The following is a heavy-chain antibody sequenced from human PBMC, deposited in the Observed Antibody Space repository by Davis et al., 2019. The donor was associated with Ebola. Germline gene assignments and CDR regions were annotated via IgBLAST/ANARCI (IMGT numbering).Heavy chain of an antibody. V-gene: IGHV4-39*06. CDR1: GGSISSSSYH. J-gene: IGHJ6*02. Sequence: SETLSLTCTVSGGSISSSSYHWGRHRQSPGRGLGWIGEINHSGSTNYNPSLKRRVTISVDTSKNQFPLKMRSVTAADTAVYYWASSRRGQNYYDGMDVWGQGTTVTVSS. CDR3: ASSRRGQNYYDGMDV. CDR2: INHSGST. D-gene: IGHD3-10*01.